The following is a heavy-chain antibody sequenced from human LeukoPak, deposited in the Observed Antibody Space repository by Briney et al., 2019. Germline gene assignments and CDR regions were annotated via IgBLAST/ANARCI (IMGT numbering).Heavy chain of an antibody. CDR1: GGSISSSSYY. V-gene: IGHV4-39*01. J-gene: IGHJ4*02. CDR3: ARVRYYDSSGYRGYFDY. Sequence: SSETLSLTCTVSGGSISSSSYYWGWIRQPPGKGLEWIGSIYYSGSTYYNPSLKSRVTISVDTSKNQFSLKLSSVTAADTAVYYCARVRYYDSSGYRGYFDYWGQGTLVTVSS. D-gene: IGHD3-22*01. CDR2: IYYSGST.